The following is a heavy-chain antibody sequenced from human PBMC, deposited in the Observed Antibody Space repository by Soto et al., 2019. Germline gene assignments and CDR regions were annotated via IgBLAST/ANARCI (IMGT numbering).Heavy chain of an antibody. V-gene: IGHV4-59*01. Sequence: QVQLQESGPGLVKPSETLSLTCTVSGVSISSYYWSWIRQPPGKGLEWIGYIYYSGSTNYNPSLKSRVTISVDTSKNQFSLKLSSVTAADTAVYYCARDSSFGVVYFDYWGQGTLVTVSS. D-gene: IGHD3-3*01. CDR3: ARDSSFGVVYFDY. CDR1: GVSISSYY. J-gene: IGHJ4*02. CDR2: IYYSGST.